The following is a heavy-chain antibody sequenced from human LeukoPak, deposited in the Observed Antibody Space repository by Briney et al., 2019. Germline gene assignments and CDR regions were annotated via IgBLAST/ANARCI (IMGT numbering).Heavy chain of an antibody. Sequence: SVKVSCKVSGYTLTELSMHWVRQAPGKGLEWMGRIITILGIANYAQKFQGRVTITADKSTSTAYMELSSLRSEDTAVYYCARGGSGSYSDYWGQGTLVTVSS. V-gene: IGHV1-69*04. CDR3: ARGGSGSYSDY. CDR1: GYTLTELS. J-gene: IGHJ4*02. D-gene: IGHD3-10*01. CDR2: IITILGIA.